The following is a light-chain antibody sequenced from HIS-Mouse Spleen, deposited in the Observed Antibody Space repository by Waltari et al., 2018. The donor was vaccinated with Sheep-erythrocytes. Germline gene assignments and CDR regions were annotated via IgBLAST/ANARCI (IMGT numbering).Light chain of an antibody. CDR3: QQSYSTPPLT. CDR2: AAS. Sequence: DIQMTQSPSSLSASVGDRVTITCRASQSISSYLNWYQQKPGKAPKLRIYAASSLQSGVPSRVSGSGAGTDLTLTSSSLQPEDLATYYCQQSYSTPPLTVGGGTKVEIK. CDR1: QSISSY. V-gene: IGKV1-39*01. J-gene: IGKJ4*01.